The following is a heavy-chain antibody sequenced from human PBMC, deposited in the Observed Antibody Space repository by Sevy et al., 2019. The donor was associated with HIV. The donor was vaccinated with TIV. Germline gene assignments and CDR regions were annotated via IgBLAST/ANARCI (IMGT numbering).Heavy chain of an antibody. CDR2: ISYDGSNK. Sequence: GGSLRLSCAASGFTFSSYGMHWVRQAPGKGLEWVAVISYDGSNKYYADSVKGRFTISRDNSKNTLYLQMNSLRAEDTAVYYCAKDDGSGWYFRPQPFGGGMDVWGQGTTVTVSS. J-gene: IGHJ6*02. CDR1: GFTFSSYG. CDR3: AKDDGSGWYFRPQPFGGGMDV. D-gene: IGHD6-19*01. V-gene: IGHV3-30*18.